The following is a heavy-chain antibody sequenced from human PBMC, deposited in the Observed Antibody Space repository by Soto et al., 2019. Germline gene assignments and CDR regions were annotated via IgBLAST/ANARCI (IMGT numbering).Heavy chain of an antibody. Sequence: SETLSLTCTVSGGSISSGNYYWSWIRQHPGKGLEWIGYIYYSGSTTYNPSLKSRVTISVDTSKNHFSLKLSSVTAADTAVYYCARASIVLEMATIRPRYYYYYGMDVWGQGTTVTVSS. CDR1: GGSISSGNYY. CDR2: IYYSGST. J-gene: IGHJ6*02. V-gene: IGHV4-31*03. CDR3: ARASIVLEMATIRPRYYYYYGMDV. D-gene: IGHD5-12*01.